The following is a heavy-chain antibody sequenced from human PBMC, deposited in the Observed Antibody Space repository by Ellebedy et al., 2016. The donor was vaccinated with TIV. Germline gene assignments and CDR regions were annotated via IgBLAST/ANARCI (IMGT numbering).Heavy chain of an antibody. CDR3: ANLGGNSSPLDY. J-gene: IGHJ4*02. CDR2: ISGSGGST. Sequence: GGSLRLSXAASGFTFSSYAMSWVRQAPGKGLEWVSAISGSGGSTYYADSVKGRFTISRDNSKNTLYLQMNSLRAEDTAVYYCANLGGNSSPLDYWGQGTLVTVSS. V-gene: IGHV3-23*01. CDR1: GFTFSSYA. D-gene: IGHD4-23*01.